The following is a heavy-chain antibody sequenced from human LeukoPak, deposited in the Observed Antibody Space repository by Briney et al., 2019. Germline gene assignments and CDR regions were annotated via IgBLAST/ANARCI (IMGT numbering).Heavy chain of an antibody. CDR1: GFTFSSSG. CDR2: ISGSGDST. Sequence: PGGSLRLSCAASGFTFSSSGMNWVRQAPGKGLEWVSTISGSGDSTYYAKSVKGRFTISRDNSKNTLYLQMNSLRDEDTAVYYCAKGAYYVDWGQGTLVTVSS. V-gene: IGHV3-23*01. CDR3: AKGAYYVD. D-gene: IGHD3-16*01. J-gene: IGHJ4*02.